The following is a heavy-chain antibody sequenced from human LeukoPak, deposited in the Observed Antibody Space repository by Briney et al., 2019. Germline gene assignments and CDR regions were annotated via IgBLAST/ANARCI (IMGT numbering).Heavy chain of an antibody. CDR3: ARVTYVDDMLYQYFDY. J-gene: IGHJ4*02. D-gene: IGHD4-17*01. CDR1: SYSISSGSY. Sequence: PSETLSLTCAVSSYSISSGSYWGWIWQSPGKGLEWVGSIFHSGNSYYNPSLKSRLTMSVDTSKNQFSLKLTSVTAADTALYYCARVTYVDDMLYQYFDYWGQGILVTVSS. V-gene: IGHV4-38-2*01. CDR2: IFHSGNS.